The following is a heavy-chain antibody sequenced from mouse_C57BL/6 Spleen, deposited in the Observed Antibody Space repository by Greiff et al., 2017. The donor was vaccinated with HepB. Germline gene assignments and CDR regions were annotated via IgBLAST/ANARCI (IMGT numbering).Heavy chain of an antibody. CDR3: ARGDSEVEVDAMGY. D-gene: IGHD1-1*01. J-gene: IGHJ4*01. CDR1: GYTFTSYW. Sequence: QVQLQQPGAELVMPGASVKLSCKASGYTFTSYWMHWVKQRPGQGLEWIGEIDPSDSYTNYNQKFKGKSTLTVDKSSSTAYMQLSSLTSEDSAVYYCARGDSEVEVDAMGYWGQGTSVTVSS. V-gene: IGHV1-69*01. CDR2: IDPSDSYT.